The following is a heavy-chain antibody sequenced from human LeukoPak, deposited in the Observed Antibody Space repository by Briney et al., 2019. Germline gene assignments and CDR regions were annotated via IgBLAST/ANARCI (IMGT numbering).Heavy chain of an antibody. J-gene: IGHJ4*02. D-gene: IGHD6-13*01. Sequence: GGSLRLSCAASGFTFSSYGMHWVRQAPGKGLEWAAVIWYDGSNKYYADSVKGRFTISRDNSKNTLYLQMNSLRAEDTAVYYCARSSSSWYDYFDYWGQGTLVTVSS. CDR1: GFTFSSYG. CDR2: IWYDGSNK. CDR3: ARSSSSWYDYFDY. V-gene: IGHV3-33*01.